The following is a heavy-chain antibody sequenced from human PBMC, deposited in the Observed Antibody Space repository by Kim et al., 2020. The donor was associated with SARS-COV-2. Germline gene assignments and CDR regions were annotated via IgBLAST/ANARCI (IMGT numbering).Heavy chain of an antibody. D-gene: IGHD3-16*01. CDR2: IGTAGDT. V-gene: IGHV3-13*04. Sequence: GGSLRLSCAASGFTFSSYDMHWVRQATGKGLEWVSAIGTAGDTYYPGSVKGRFTISRENAKNSLYLQMNSLRAGDTAVYYCARFLGRFNPEAIYGMDVWGQGTTVTVSS. CDR1: GFTFSSYD. J-gene: IGHJ6*02. CDR3: ARFLGRFNPEAIYGMDV.